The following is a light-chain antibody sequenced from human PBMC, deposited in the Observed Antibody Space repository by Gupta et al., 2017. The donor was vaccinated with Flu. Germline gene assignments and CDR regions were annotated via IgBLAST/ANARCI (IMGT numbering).Light chain of an antibody. V-gene: IGKV1-39*01. CDR1: ETTHNY. J-gene: IGKJ5*01. Sequence: DIQMTQSPFSLSASVGDRVTITCRASETTHNYLNWYQQKPGRAPKLLIYSTSTLQSAVPPSFSGSGSGTDFTLTISNLQPEDFANYYCQQVYSVPITFGQGTRLEIK. CDR3: QQVYSVPIT. CDR2: STS.